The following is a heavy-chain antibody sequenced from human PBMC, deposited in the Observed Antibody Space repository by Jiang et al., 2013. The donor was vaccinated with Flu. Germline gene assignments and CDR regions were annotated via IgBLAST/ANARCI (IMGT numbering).Heavy chain of an antibody. Sequence: SSVKVSCKASGGTFSSYAISWVRQAPGQGLEWMGGIIPIFGTANYAQKFQGRVTITADESTSTAYMELSSLRSEDTAVYYCASPRSGYSYEGIGYWGQGTLVTVSS. D-gene: IGHD5-18*01. CDR1: GGTFSSYA. CDR2: IIPIFGTA. J-gene: IGHJ4*02. V-gene: IGHV1-69*01. CDR3: ASPRSGYSYEGIGY.